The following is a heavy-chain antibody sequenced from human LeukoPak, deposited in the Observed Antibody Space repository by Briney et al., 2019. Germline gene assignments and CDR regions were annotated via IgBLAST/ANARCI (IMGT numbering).Heavy chain of an antibody. CDR3: ARGVLMVYAIGGEFDY. J-gene: IGHJ4*02. V-gene: IGHV4-31*03. CDR1: GGSISSGGYY. CDR2: IYYSGST. Sequence: SETLSLTCTVSGGSISSGGYYWSWIRQHPGKGLEGIGYIYYSGSTYYNPSLKSRVTISVDTSKNQFSLKLSSVTAADTAVYYCARGVLMVYAIGGEFDYWGQGTLVAVSS. D-gene: IGHD2-8*01.